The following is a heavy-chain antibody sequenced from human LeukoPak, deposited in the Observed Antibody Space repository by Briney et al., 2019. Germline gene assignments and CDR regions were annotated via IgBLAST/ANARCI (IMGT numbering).Heavy chain of an antibody. Sequence: ASVKVSCKASGYTFTGYYMHWVRQAPGQGLEWMGWINPNSGGTNYAQKFQGRVTMTRDTSISTAYMELRSLRSDDTAVYYCARDDCGDRPLDYWGQGTLVTVSS. D-gene: IGHD4-17*01. CDR1: GYTFTGYY. CDR3: ARDDCGDRPLDY. J-gene: IGHJ4*02. V-gene: IGHV1-2*02. CDR2: INPNSGGT.